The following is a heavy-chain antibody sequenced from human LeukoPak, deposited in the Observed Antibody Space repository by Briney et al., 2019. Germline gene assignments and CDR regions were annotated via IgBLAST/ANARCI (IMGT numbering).Heavy chain of an antibody. CDR1: GFTFSNYW. V-gene: IGHV3-74*01. CDR2: IKSDGSST. D-gene: IGHD2-2*02. J-gene: IGHJ4*02. CDR3: ARVWCSSTSCYTSPLDY. Sequence: PGGSLRLSCAASGFTFSNYWMHWVRQAPGKGLVWVSRIKSDGSSTIYADSVKGRFTISRDNAKNTLSLQMNSLRAGDTAVYYCARVWCSSTSCYTSPLDYWGQGTLVTVSP.